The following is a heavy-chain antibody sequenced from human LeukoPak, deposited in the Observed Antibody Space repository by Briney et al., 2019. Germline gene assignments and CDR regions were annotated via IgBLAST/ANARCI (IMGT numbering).Heavy chain of an antibody. Sequence: ASVKVSCKAFGGSFSSEAISWVRQAPGQGLEWMGGIIPIFGTANYAQKFQGRVTITTDESTSTAYMEVSSLRSEDPAVYYCGRKAGDCGGGSCYSIEYWGQGTLVTVSS. D-gene: IGHD2-15*01. CDR1: GGSFSSEA. CDR3: GRKAGDCGGGSCYSIEY. J-gene: IGHJ4*02. V-gene: IGHV1-69*05. CDR2: IIPIFGTA.